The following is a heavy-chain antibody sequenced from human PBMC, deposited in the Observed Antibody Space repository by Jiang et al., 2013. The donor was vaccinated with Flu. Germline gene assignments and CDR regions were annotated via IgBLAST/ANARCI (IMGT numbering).Heavy chain of an antibody. CDR1: GGSISSYY. CDR3: ARDRETYGDYSWFDP. CDR2: IYYSGST. D-gene: IGHD4-17*01. V-gene: IGHV4-59*01. J-gene: IGHJ5*02. Sequence: GSGLVKPSETLSLTCTVSGGSISSYYWSWIRQPPGKGLEWIGYIYYSGSTNYNPSLKSRVTISVDTSKNQFSLKLSSVTAADTAVYYCARDRETYGDYSWFDPWGQGTLVTVSS.